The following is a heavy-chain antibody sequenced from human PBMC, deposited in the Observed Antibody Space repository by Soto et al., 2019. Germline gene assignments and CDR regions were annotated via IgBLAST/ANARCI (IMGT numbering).Heavy chain of an antibody. J-gene: IGHJ4*02. D-gene: IGHD3-22*01. CDR1: GCSISSGGYY. V-gene: IGHV4-31*03. CDR2: IYYSGST. CDR3: ARDMRVGTSYYFDY. Sequence: TLSLTCTVSGCSISSGGYYWSWIRQHPGKGLEWIGYIYYSGSTYYNPSLKSRVTISVDTSKNQFSLKLSSVTAADTAVYYCARDMRVGTSYYFDYWGQGTLVTVSS.